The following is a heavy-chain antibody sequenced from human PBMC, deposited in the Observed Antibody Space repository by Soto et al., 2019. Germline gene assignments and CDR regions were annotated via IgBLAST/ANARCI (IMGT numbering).Heavy chain of an antibody. CDR2: VYYSGIT. V-gene: IGHV4-59*08. Sequence: SETLSLTCSVSGDSIGVFYWSWIRQPPGKELQWIGYVYYSGITDYNPSLKSRVSISVDTSKNQFSLKLSSVTAADTAVYYCARHEGGVDDFDVWGQGTMVTVSS. CDR1: GDSIGVFY. J-gene: IGHJ3*01. CDR3: ARHEGGVDDFDV. D-gene: IGHD3-16*01.